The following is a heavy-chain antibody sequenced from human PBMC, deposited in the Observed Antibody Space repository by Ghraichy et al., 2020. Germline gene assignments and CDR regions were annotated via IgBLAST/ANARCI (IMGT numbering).Heavy chain of an antibody. CDR3: AKQQLANFDY. D-gene: IGHD6-13*01. J-gene: IGHJ4*02. Sequence: SETLSLTCTVSGGSISSSSYYWGWIRQPPGKGLEWIGSIYYSGSTYYNPSLKSRVTISVDTSKNQFSLKLSSVTAADTAVYYCAKQQLANFDYWGQGTLVTVSS. CDR1: GGSISSSSYY. V-gene: IGHV4-39*01. CDR2: IYYSGST.